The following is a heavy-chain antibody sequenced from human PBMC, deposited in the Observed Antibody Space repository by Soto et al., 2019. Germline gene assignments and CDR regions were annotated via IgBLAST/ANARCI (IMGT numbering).Heavy chain of an antibody. Sequence: QAQLVQSGSEVKKPGASVKVSCKASGYSFTDFGVNWVRQAPGQGLEWLGWISAYNGNRVYAQSFQGRLTVTTDTTRDTSYVELTNLRSVDTAIYYCARGHDILTGWIVEFWGQGTLVTVSS. V-gene: IGHV1-18*01. CDR2: ISAYNGNR. J-gene: IGHJ4*02. CDR1: GYSFTDFG. CDR3: ARGHDILTGWIVEF. D-gene: IGHD3-9*01.